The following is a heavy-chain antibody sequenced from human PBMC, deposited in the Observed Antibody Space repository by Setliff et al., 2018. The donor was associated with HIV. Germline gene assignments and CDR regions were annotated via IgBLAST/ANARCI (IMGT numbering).Heavy chain of an antibody. V-gene: IGHV3-74*01. CDR1: GFFFSTYW. Sequence: GGSLRLSCAASGFFFSTYWMNWVRQAPGKGPQWVARIVSDGSGTSHADAVKGRFTSSRDNAKNSLYLQMNGLRAEDTAVYYCALLEVPFIGGRIPSFWGQGTLVTVSS. J-gene: IGHJ4*02. CDR3: ALLEVPFIGGRIPSF. D-gene: IGHD3-16*01. CDR2: IVSDGSGT.